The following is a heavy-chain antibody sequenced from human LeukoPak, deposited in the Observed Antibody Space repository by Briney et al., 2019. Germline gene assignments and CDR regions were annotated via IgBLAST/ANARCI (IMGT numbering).Heavy chain of an antibody. V-gene: IGHV5-51*01. CDR1: GYSFPNYL. Sequence: GESLKISCKGSGYSFPNYLIGWVRQMPGKGLEWMGIIYPGDSDTRYSPSFQGQVTISADKSINTAYLQWSSLKASDTAMYYCASAAYSSNWLDYWGQGTLVTVSS. CDR3: ASAAYSSNWLDY. D-gene: IGHD6-13*01. CDR2: IYPGDSDT. J-gene: IGHJ4*02.